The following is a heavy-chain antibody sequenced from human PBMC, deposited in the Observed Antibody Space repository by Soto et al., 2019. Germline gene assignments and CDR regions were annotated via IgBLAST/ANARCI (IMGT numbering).Heavy chain of an antibody. V-gene: IGHV1-46*01. CDR3: ATRPDYRNRLGPIKQYYYYGMDV. CDR2: INPSGGST. CDR1: GYSFTSYY. D-gene: IGHD4-4*01. J-gene: IGHJ6*02. Sequence: ASVKVSCKASGYSFTSYYMHWVRQSPGQGLEWMGIINPSGGSTSYGQKVQGRVTMTRDTSTSTVYMELSSLRSEATAVYYCATRPDYRNRLGPIKQYYYYGMDVWGQGTTVTVSS.